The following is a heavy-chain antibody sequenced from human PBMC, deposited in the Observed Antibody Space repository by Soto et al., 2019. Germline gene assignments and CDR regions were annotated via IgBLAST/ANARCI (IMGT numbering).Heavy chain of an antibody. D-gene: IGHD5-18*01. J-gene: IGHJ4*02. Sequence: GGSLRLSCAASGFTFDDYGMSWVRQAPGKGLEWVSGINWNGGSTGYADSVKGRFTISRDNAKNSLYLQMNSLRAEDTALYYCARSRGYNYGPAGADYWGQGTLVTVSS. CDR3: ARSRGYNYGPAGADY. V-gene: IGHV3-20*04. CDR1: GFTFDDYG. CDR2: INWNGGST.